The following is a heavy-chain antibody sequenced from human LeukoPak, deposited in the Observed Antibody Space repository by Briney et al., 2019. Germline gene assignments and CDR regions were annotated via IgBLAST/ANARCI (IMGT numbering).Heavy chain of an antibody. CDR3: ARIGVSRAAAGRYTDAFDI. D-gene: IGHD6-13*01. Sequence: GASVKVSCKASGYTFTNYGISWVRQAPGQGLEWMGWISTYNDNINFAQKFQDRVTMTTDTSTNTAYMELKSLRSDDTAVYFCARIGVSRAAAGRYTDAFDIWGQGTVVTVSS. V-gene: IGHV1-18*01. CDR1: GYTFTNYG. J-gene: IGHJ3*02. CDR2: ISTYNDNI.